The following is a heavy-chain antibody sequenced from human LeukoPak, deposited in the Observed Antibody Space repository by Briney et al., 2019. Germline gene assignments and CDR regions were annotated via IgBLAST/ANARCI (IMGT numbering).Heavy chain of an antibody. Sequence: PGGSLRLSCAASGFTFSSYWMSWVRQAPGKGLEWVANIKQDGSEKYYVDSVKGRFTISRDNAKNSLYLQMNSLRAEDTAVYYCARDRHRGDTMIVVVISQPYYFDYWGQGTLVTVSP. CDR2: IKQDGSEK. D-gene: IGHD3-22*01. CDR3: ARDRHRGDTMIVVVISQPYYFDY. CDR1: GFTFSSYW. V-gene: IGHV3-7*01. J-gene: IGHJ4*02.